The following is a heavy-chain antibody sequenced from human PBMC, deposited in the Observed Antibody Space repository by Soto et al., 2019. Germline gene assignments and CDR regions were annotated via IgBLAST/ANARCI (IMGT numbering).Heavy chain of an antibody. V-gene: IGHV5-51*01. D-gene: IGHD2-2*01. CDR2: IYPGDSDT. CDR3: ARLSCSSTSCYQAYDYYYGMDV. CDR1: GYSFASYW. J-gene: IGHJ6*02. Sequence: GESLKISCKGSGYSFASYWIGWVRQMPGKGLEWMGIIYPGDSDTRYSPSFQGQVTISADKSISTAYLQWSSLKASDTAMYYCARLSCSSTSCYQAYDYYYGMDVWGQGTTVTVSS.